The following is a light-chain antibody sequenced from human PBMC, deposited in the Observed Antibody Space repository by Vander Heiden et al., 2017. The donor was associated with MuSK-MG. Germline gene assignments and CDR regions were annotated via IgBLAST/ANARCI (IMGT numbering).Light chain of an antibody. Sequence: DIQMTQSPSSVSASVGDRVSITCRASQGVGNWLAWYQQKLGKAPQLLIYAVSSLQSGVPSRFSGSGSGTDFTLTISSLQPEDIATYYCQQANSVPLTFGGGTEVQIK. V-gene: IGKV1-12*01. J-gene: IGKJ4*01. CDR2: AVS. CDR3: QQANSVPLT. CDR1: QGVGNW.